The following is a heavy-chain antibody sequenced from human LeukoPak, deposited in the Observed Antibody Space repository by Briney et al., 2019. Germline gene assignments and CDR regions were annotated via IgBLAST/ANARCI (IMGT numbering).Heavy chain of an antibody. Sequence: PSETLSLTCTVSGGSISSGSYYWSWIRQPAGKGLEWIGRIYTSGSTNYNPSLKSRVTISVDTSKNQFSLKLSSVTAADTAVYYCARGSDYGGNRNYFDYWGQGTLVTVSS. D-gene: IGHD4-23*01. CDR3: ARGSDYGGNRNYFDY. CDR2: IYTSGST. J-gene: IGHJ4*02. CDR1: GGSISSGSYY. V-gene: IGHV4-61*02.